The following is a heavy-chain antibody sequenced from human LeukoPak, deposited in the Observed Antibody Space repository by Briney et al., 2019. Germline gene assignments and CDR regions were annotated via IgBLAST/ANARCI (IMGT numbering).Heavy chain of an antibody. CDR1: GFTFSSYG. D-gene: IGHD4-17*01. Sequence: GGSLRLSCAASGFTFSSYGMHWVRQAPGKGLEWVAVISYDGSNKYYADSVKGRFTISRDNSKNTLYLQMNSLRAEDTAVYYCAKDRDPEHDYGDCMGYWGQGTLVTVSS. J-gene: IGHJ4*02. V-gene: IGHV3-30*18. CDR3: AKDRDPEHDYGDCMGY. CDR2: ISYDGSNK.